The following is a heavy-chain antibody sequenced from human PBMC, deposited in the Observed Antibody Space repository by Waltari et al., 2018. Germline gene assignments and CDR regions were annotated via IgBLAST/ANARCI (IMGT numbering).Heavy chain of an antibody. Sequence: EVQLVESGGGWVQPGGSLRLPCAASGFTLSSYWMGWVRRAPGKGLEWLANIKQDGSEKYYLDSVKGRFTISRDNAKNSLYLQMNSLRAEDTAVYYCARRVVYSSSSEGGYYYYYYMDVWGKGTTVTVSS. CDR1: GFTLSSYW. J-gene: IGHJ6*03. D-gene: IGHD6-6*01. CDR3: ARRVVYSSSSEGGYYYYYYMDV. CDR2: IKQDGSEK. V-gene: IGHV3-7*01.